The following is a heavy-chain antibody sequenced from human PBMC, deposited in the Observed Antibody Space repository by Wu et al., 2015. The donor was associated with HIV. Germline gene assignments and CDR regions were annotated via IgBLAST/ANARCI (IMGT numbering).Heavy chain of an antibody. CDR3: ARDLRPAAAGTGKGRGYYYLWYGRR. V-gene: IGHV1-18*01. Sequence: QVQLVQSGAEVKKPGASVKVSCKASGYTFTSYGISWVRQAPGQGLEWMGWISTYNGNTNYAQKLQGRVTMTTDTFTSTAYMELKSLRSDDTAVYYXARDLRPAAAGTGKGRGYYYLWYGRRGDKGPRSPSP. CDR2: ISTYNGNT. D-gene: IGHD6-13*01. J-gene: IGHJ6*01. CDR1: GYTFTSYG.